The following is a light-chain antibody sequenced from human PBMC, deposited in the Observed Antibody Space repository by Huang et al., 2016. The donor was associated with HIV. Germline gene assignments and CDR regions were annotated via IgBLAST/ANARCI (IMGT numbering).Light chain of an antibody. CDR2: AAS. CDR3: QQLKNYPLT. Sequence: IQLTQSPSSLSASVGDRVTITCRASQGISSYLAWYQQKPGKAPKLLIFAASTLQSGVPARLSGSGSGTDFTLTISTLQPEDFATYYCQQLKNYPLTFGPGTKVDIK. V-gene: IGKV1-9*01. CDR1: QGISSY. J-gene: IGKJ3*01.